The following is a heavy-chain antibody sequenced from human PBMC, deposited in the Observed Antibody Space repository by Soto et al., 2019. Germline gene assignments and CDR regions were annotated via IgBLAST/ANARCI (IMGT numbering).Heavy chain of an antibody. CDR3: ARLEGLATISYYFDY. V-gene: IGHV4-39*01. Sequence: QLQLQESGPGLVKPSETLSLTCSVSGDSINSDNYYWGRIRQPPGKGLEWIGSIYYRGNTYYNPSLKTRVTISLDKSKSQFSLKLNSVTAADLAVYFCARLEGLATISYYFDYWGQGTLVTVSS. J-gene: IGHJ4*02. D-gene: IGHD3-9*01. CDR2: IYYRGNT. CDR1: GDSINSDNYY.